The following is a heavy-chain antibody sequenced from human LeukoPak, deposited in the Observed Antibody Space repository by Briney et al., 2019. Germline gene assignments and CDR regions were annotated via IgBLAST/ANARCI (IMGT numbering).Heavy chain of an antibody. V-gene: IGHV3-23*01. CDR1: GFTFSSYA. D-gene: IGHD6-19*01. J-gene: IGHJ4*02. CDR3: AKERAVAGIDLNYFDY. CDR2: ISGSGGST. Sequence: TGGSLRLSCAASGFTFSSYAMSWVRQAPGKGLEWVSAISGSGGSTYYADSVKGRFTISRDNSKNTLYLQMNSLRAEDTAVYYCAKERAVAGIDLNYFDYWGQGTLVTVSS.